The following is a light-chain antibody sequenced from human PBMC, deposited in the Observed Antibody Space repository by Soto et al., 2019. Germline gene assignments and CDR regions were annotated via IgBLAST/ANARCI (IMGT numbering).Light chain of an antibody. CDR1: QSISSW. CDR3: QQYNIYYT. CDR2: DAS. J-gene: IGKJ1*01. V-gene: IGKV1-5*01. Sequence: DIQMTQSPSTLSASVGDRVTITCRASQSISSWLAWYQQKPGKAPKLLIYDASSLESGVPSRFSGSGSGTEFTLPISSLQPDDFATYYCQQYNIYYTFGQGTKVEIK.